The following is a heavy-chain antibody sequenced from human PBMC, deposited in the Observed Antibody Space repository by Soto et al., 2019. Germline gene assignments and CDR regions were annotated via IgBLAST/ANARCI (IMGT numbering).Heavy chain of an antibody. J-gene: IGHJ4*02. CDR3: ATQTPEYSSSSTFDY. CDR1: GGSVSRSGYY. V-gene: IGHV4-39*01. CDR2: IYSSGNT. D-gene: IGHD6-6*01. Sequence: QLQLHESGPGLLKPSETLSLTCTVSGGSVSRSGYYWGWIRQPPGKGPEWIGSIYSSGNTYYNPSLKSRVTISVDTSKNQFSLRLSSVTAADTAVFYCATQTPEYSSSSTFDYWGQGTLVTVSS.